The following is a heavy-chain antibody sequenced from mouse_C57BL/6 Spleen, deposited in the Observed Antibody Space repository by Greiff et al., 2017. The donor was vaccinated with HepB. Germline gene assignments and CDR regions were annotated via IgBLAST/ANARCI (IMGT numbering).Heavy chain of an antibody. CDR1: GFTFSDYY. V-gene: IGHV5-16*01. CDR2: INYDGSST. J-gene: IGHJ1*03. Sequence: EVQGVESEAGLVQPGSSMKLSCTASGFTFSDYYMAWVRQVPEKGLEWVANINYDGSSTYYLDSLKSRFIISRDNAKNILYLQMSSLKSEDTATYYCARLWYFDVWGTGTTVTVSS. CDR3: ARLWYFDV.